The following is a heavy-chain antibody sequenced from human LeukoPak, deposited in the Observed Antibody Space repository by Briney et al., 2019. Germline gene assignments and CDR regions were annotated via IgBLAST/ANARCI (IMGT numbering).Heavy chain of an antibody. J-gene: IGHJ4*02. D-gene: IGHD2-8*02. CDR2: ITGSGNRT. Sequence: GGSLRLSCAASGFTFSIFAMSWVRQAPGKGLEWVSAITGSGNRTYYADSVKGRFTISRDNSKNTLYLQMNNLRAEDTAVYYCADFAATGTGYWGQGTLVTVSS. CDR1: GFTFSIFA. CDR3: ADFAATGTGY. V-gene: IGHV3-23*01.